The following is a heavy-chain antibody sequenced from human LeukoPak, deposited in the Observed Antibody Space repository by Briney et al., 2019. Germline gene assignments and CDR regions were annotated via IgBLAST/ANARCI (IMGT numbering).Heavy chain of an antibody. D-gene: IGHD1-1*01. CDR2: IYYNGNT. CDR1: GGSINNSY. J-gene: IGHJ4*02. CDR3: ASGADGPERAYYFNY. V-gene: IGHV4-59*01. Sequence: SETLSLTCTVSGGSINNSYWSWIRQPPGKGLEWIGYIYYNGNTNYNPSLKSRVTISIDTSKNQFSLKLSSVTAADTAVYYCASGADGPERAYYFNYWGQGTLVTVSS.